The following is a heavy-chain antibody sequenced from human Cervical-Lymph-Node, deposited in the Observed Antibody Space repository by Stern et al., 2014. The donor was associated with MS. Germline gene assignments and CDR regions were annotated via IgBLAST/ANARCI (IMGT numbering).Heavy chain of an antibody. J-gene: IGHJ4*02. D-gene: IGHD3-16*01. CDR1: GYTFGSYG. V-gene: IGHV1-18*01. Sequence: VQLEESGGEMKKPGASVKVSCKASGYTFGSYGVTWVRQVPGQGLEWMGWISAYSGNTNFAQKFQGRLTMTTDTSAKTAYMDLRSLRSDDTAVYYCAREVGGYFDYWGQGTLVTVSS. CDR3: AREVGGYFDY. CDR2: ISAYSGNT.